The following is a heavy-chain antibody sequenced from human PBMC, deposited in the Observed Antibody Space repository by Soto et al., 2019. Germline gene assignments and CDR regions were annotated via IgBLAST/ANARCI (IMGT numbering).Heavy chain of an antibody. D-gene: IGHD6-6*01. V-gene: IGHV4-59*01. CDR1: GGSISSYY. J-gene: IGHJ6*02. Sequence: SETLSLTCTVSGGSISSYYWSWIRQPPGKGLEWIGYIYYSGSTNYNPSLKSRVTISVDTSKNQFSLKLSSVTAADTAVYYCARGSSSSSSGYYYYGMDVWGQGTTVTVSS. CDR2: IYYSGST. CDR3: ARGSSSSSSGYYYYGMDV.